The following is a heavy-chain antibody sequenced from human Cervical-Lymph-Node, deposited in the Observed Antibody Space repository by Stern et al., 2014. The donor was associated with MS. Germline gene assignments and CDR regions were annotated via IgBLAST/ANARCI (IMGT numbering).Heavy chain of an antibody. D-gene: IGHD6-13*01. J-gene: IGHJ5*02. Sequence: QVQLVESGAEVKKPGASVKVSCKASGYTFTSYYMHWVRQAPGQGLEWMGIINPSGGSTSYAQKFQGRVTMTRDTSTSTVYMELSSLRSEDTAVYYCASDIARYSSSENWFDPWGQGTLVTVSS. CDR2: INPSGGST. V-gene: IGHV1-46*01. CDR3: ASDIARYSSSENWFDP. CDR1: GYTFTSYY.